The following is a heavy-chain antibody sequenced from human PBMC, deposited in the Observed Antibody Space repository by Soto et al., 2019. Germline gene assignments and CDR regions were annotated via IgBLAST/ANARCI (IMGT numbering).Heavy chain of an antibody. CDR3: AHRTVETTFDY. CDR2: IDPSDSQT. V-gene: IGHV5-10-1*01. D-gene: IGHD1-1*01. CDR1: GYSFAGYW. Sequence: PGESLKISCKGSGYSFAGYWITWVRQKPGKGLEWMGRIDPSDSQTYYSPSFRGHVTISVTKSITTVFLQWSSLRASDTATYYCAHRTVETTFDYWGQGTPVTVSS. J-gene: IGHJ4*02.